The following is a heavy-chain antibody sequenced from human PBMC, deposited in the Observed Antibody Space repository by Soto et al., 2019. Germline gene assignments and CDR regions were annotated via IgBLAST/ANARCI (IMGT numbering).Heavy chain of an antibody. CDR3: AKDYAYGVSLPVDC. CDR2: ILGGPSDKS. CDR1: GFTFRDYG. Sequence: EVQLLEAGGGLVQTGGSLRLSCAASGFTFRDYGMSWVRQAPGKGLEWLSAILGGPSDKSYYAASVRGRFTISRDNSKNPLYLHLSDLGAEDTAISYCAKDYAYGVSLPVDCWGQGTVVTVSS. J-gene: IGHJ4*02. V-gene: IGHV3-23*01. D-gene: IGHD4-17*01.